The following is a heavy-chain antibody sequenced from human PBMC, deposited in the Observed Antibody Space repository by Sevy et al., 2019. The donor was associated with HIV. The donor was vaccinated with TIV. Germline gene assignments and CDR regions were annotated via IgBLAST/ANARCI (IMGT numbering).Heavy chain of an antibody. J-gene: IGHJ6*02. CDR2: TSYNEGGE. D-gene: IGHD6-19*01. Sequence: GGSLRLSCVASGFTFSNYGTHWVRQAPGKGLEWVAITSYNEGGENYADSVKGRFTISRDNSKNTVYLQMYRLTTEGTGVYYCAKDTGSSGYDHYGLDVWGQGTTVTVSS. CDR3: AKDTGSSGYDHYGLDV. V-gene: IGHV3-30*18. CDR1: GFTFSNYG.